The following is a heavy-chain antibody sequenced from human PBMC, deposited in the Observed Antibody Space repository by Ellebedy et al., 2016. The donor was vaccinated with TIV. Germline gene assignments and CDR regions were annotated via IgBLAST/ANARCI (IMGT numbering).Heavy chain of an antibody. Sequence: PGGSLRLSCVASGFTFSTYAMAWVRQTPGKGLEWVSGIYGSGRGINYADSVKGRFTISRDNSKNTLYLQMNSLRAEDTAIYFCAKNGGSREYEWWGQGTLVTVSS. V-gene: IGHV3-23*05. CDR3: AKNGGSREYEW. CDR2: IYGSGRGI. D-gene: IGHD2-15*01. J-gene: IGHJ4*02. CDR1: GFTFSTYA.